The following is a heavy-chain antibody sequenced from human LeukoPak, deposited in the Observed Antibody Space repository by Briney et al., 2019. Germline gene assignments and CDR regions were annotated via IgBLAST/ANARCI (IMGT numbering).Heavy chain of an antibody. D-gene: IGHD1-26*01. CDR2: INVITGYI. J-gene: IGHJ3*02. CDR3: ARNRSGSSSVDDAFDI. V-gene: IGHV3-21*01. CDR1: GFTFENYN. Sequence: GGSLRLSCAASGFTFENYNMNWVRQAPGKGLEWVAYINVITGYIYYADSLKGRFPISRENAKKSLFLKMTSLRVEEPAGFYLARNRSGSSSVDDAFDIWSEGIMVTVPS.